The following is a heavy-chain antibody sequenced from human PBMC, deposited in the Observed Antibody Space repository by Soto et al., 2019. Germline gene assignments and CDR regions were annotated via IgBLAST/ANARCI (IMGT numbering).Heavy chain of an antibody. CDR1: GGSISSGGYY. V-gene: IGHV4-31*03. Sequence: PSETLSLTCTVSGGSISSGGYYWSWIRQHPGKGLEWIGYIYYSGSTYYNPSLKSRVTISVDTSKNQFSLKLSSVTAADTAVYYCARETSPERGYSYGFDYWGQGTLVPVSS. D-gene: IGHD5-18*01. J-gene: IGHJ4*02. CDR3: ARETSPERGYSYGFDY. CDR2: IYYSGST.